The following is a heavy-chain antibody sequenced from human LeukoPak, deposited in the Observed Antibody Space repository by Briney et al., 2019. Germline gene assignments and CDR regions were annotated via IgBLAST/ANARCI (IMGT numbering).Heavy chain of an antibody. CDR1: GFTFSSYA. CDR2: ISGSGGTT. J-gene: IGHJ4*02. V-gene: IGHV3-23*01. Sequence: PGGSLRLSCAASGFTFSSYAMSWVRQARGKGLEWVSAISGSGGTTYYADSVEGRFTITKDNTKNTLFLQMNSLRAEDTALYYCAKAVGGYDYDNWGQGTLVTVSS. CDR3: AKAVGGYDYDN. D-gene: IGHD5-12*01.